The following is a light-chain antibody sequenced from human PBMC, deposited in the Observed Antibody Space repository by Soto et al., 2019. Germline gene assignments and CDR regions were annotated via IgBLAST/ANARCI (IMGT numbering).Light chain of an antibody. Sequence: EIVMTQYPATLSVSGGERATLCCRASQSVSSNLAWYQPKPGQAPRLLIYGASTRATGIPARFSGSGSGTEFTPPISSLQSEDFAVYYCQQYNNWITFGQGTRLEN. V-gene: IGKV3-15*01. J-gene: IGKJ5*01. CDR2: GAS. CDR1: QSVSSN. CDR3: QQYNNWIT.